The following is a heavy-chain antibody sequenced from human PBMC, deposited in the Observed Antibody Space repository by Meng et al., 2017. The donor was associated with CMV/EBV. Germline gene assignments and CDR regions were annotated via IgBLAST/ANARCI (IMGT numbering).Heavy chain of an antibody. CDR3: ARTDCSSTSCPKYYFDY. CDR2: INWNGGST. D-gene: IGHD2-2*01. CDR1: GFTFDDYG. J-gene: IGHJ4*02. V-gene: IGHV3-20*04. Sequence: GGSLRLSCAASGFTFDDYGMSWVRQAPGKGLEWVSSINWNGGSTGYADSVKGRFTISRDNAKNSLYLQMNSLRAEDTALYYCARTDCSSTSCPKYYFDYWGQGTLVTVSS.